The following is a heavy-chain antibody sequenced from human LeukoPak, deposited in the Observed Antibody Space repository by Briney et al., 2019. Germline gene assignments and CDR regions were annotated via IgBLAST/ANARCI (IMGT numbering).Heavy chain of an antibody. V-gene: IGHV4-61*02. CDR2: VYSSGST. D-gene: IGHD2-15*01. CDR1: GGSVRTNSYY. Sequence: SSETLSLTCSVSGGSVRTNSYYWSWIRQPAGKGLEWIGRVYSSGSTDFNPSLRSRVTMSVDTSTNQFSLNLSSVTAADTAVYHCARDVVSGYYYYMDVWGKGTTVTVSS. J-gene: IGHJ6*03. CDR3: ARDVVSGYYYYMDV.